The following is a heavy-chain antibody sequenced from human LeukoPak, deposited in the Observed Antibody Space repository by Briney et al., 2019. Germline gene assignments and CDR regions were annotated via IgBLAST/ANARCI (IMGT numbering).Heavy chain of an antibody. CDR2: IYSGGST. D-gene: IGHD2-2*01. CDR1: GFIVSSNY. V-gene: IGHV3-53*01. CDR3: ANHLACRSHNCPSFDE. Sequence: GGSLRLSFAASGFIVSSNYMSWVRQAPGKGLEWVSIIYSGGSTYYADSVKGRFSISRDNAKRSLYLQMNSLRAEDTAVYYCANHLACRSHNCPSFDEWGQGTLVTVSS. J-gene: IGHJ4*02.